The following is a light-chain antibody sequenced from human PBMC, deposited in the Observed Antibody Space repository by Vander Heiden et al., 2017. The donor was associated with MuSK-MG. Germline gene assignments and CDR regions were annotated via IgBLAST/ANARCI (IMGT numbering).Light chain of an antibody. CDR3: QSYDSSLSGPVV. CDR1: SSNIGAGYD. V-gene: IGLV1-40*01. J-gene: IGLJ2*01. CDR2: GNS. Sequence: QSVLTQPPSVSGAPGQRVTISCTGSSSNIGAGYDVHWYQQLPRTAPKLLIYGNSNRPSGVPDRFSGSKSGTSASLAITGLQAEDEADYYCQSYDSSLSGPVVFGGGTKLTVL.